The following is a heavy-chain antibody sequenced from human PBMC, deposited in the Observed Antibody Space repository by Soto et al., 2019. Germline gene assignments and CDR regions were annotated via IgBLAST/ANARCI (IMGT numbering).Heavy chain of an antibody. Sequence: QLQLQESGPGLGKPSGTLSLTFTFSGCSFSSSTFHWGLIRQPPGEGLEWIGSMYSGGNTYYNPSLKSRVTVSVDTSKNHFSLKLTSVTAADTAMYYCARQPYVSTGYYYGAWGQGTLVTVSS. CDR2: MYSGGNT. CDR1: GCSFSSSTFH. J-gene: IGHJ5*02. D-gene: IGHD3-22*01. CDR3: ARQPYVSTGYYYGA. V-gene: IGHV4-39*01.